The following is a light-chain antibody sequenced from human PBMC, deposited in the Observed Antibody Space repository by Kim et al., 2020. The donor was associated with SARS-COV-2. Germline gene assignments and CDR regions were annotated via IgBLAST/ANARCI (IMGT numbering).Light chain of an antibody. Sequence: QTVVTQEVSLSVSPGGTVTLTCGLSSGSASTTYSPSWYQQTPGQAPRPLIYNTDIRSSGVPDRFSGSILGNKAALTITGAQADDESDYHCVLYLGSGVWVFGGGTQLTVL. CDR3: VLYLGSGVWV. CDR2: NTD. V-gene: IGLV8-61*01. J-gene: IGLJ3*02. CDR1: SGSASTTYS.